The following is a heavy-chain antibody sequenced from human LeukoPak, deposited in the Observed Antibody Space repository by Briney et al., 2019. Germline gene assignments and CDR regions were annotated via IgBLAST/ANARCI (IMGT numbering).Heavy chain of an antibody. D-gene: IGHD5-18*01. Sequence: SVKVSCKASGGTFSSYAISWVRQAPGQGLEWMGGIIPIFGTANYAQKLQGRVTITADESTNTAYMELSSLRSEDTAVYYCAREGGAAMGTFDYWGQGTLVTVSS. J-gene: IGHJ4*02. CDR2: IIPIFGTA. V-gene: IGHV1-69*13. CDR3: AREGGAAMGTFDY. CDR1: GGTFSSYA.